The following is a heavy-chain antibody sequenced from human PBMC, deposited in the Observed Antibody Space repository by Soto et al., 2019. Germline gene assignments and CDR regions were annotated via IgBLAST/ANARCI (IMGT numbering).Heavy chain of an antibody. CDR2: ITGSGGST. CDR3: EKSMTGTMGREIDS. Sequence: PGGSLRPSFSVPGFTFSSYAMSWVRQAPGKGLEWVSAITGSGGSTYYADSERGRFTISRDNSKNTLYLQMISLGDEDTAVYYCEKSMTGTMGREIDSWGQGTPVPVSS. V-gene: IGHV3-23*01. J-gene: IGHJ4*02. D-gene: IGHD1-7*01. CDR1: GFTFSSYA.